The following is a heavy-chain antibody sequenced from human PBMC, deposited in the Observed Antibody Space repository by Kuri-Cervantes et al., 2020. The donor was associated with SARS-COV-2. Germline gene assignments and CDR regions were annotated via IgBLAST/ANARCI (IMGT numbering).Heavy chain of an antibody. CDR1: GGSISTYY. CDR2: LYYSGST. D-gene: IGHD1-26*01. V-gene: IGHV4-59*01. CDR3: ATXXYYVAYDY. J-gene: IGHJ4*02. Sequence: SETLSLTCTVSGGSISTYYXSWIRQPPGKGLEWXGYLYYSGSTNYNPSLKSRVTISLDTSKNQFSLXLSSVTAADTAVYYCATXXYYVAYDYWGQGTLVTVSS.